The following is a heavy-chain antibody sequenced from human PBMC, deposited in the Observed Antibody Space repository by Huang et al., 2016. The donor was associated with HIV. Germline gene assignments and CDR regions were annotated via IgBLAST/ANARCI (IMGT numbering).Heavy chain of an antibody. CDR3: ARHNIYCSGGGCSSFDY. V-gene: IGHV4-39*01. CDR1: GGSISSSNYY. D-gene: IGHD2-15*01. CDR2: IYYGGNT. Sequence: QLQLQESGPGLVKASETLSLTCIVSGGSISSSNYYWGWVRQPPGKGLEWIGSIYYGGNTFYNPSRKSRGTISVDTSKNQLSLKVTSVTAADTAVYYCARHNIYCSGGGCSSFDYWGQGTLVTVSS. J-gene: IGHJ4*02.